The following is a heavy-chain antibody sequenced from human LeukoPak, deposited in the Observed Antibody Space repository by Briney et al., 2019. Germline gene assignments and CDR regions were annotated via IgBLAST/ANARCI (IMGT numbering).Heavy chain of an antibody. CDR2: INPNSGGT. CDR1: GYTFTSYD. CDR3: ARGRPTGPLG. J-gene: IGHJ4*02. V-gene: IGHV1-2*02. Sequence: GASVKVSCKDSGYTFTSYDINWVRQATGQGLEWMGWINPNSGGTNYAQKFQGRVTMTRDTSISTAYMELSRLRSDDTAVYYCARGRPTGPLGWGQGTLVTVSS. D-gene: IGHD1-1*01.